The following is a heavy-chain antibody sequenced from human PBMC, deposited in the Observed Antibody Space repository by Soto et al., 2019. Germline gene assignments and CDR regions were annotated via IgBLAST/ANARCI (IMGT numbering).Heavy chain of an antibody. V-gene: IGHV4-31*03. CDR2: IYYSGST. CDR3: AREITSSSSVFDY. Sequence: SSETLSLTCSVSGGSISSNGYYWSWIRQHPGKGLEWIGNIYYSGSTYYNPSLRGRGTISMDTSKNQFSLKVNDVTAADTAVYYCAREITSSSSVFDYWGQGTLVTVS. CDR1: GGSISSNGYY. J-gene: IGHJ4*02. D-gene: IGHD6-6*01.